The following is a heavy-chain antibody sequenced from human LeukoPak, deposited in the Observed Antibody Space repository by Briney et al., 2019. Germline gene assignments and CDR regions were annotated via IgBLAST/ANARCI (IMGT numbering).Heavy chain of an antibody. CDR1: GFTFSTYG. J-gene: IGHJ4*02. CDR3: AKEDSLAAQQLAN. Sequence: QAGGSLRLSCAASGFTFSTYGMYWVRQAPGKGLEWVAFMQYDGSHRYYADSVKGRFTISRDNSKNTLYLQMNSLRAEDTAVYYCAKEDSLAAQQLANWGQGTLVTVSS. CDR2: MQYDGSHR. V-gene: IGHV3-30*02. D-gene: IGHD6-13*01.